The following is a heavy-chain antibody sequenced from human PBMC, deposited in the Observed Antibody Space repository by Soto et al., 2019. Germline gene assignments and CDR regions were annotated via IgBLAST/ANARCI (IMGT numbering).Heavy chain of an antibody. J-gene: IGHJ3*02. CDR2: IWYDGSNK. V-gene: IGHV3-33*01. CDR1: GFTFSSYG. Sequence: QVQLVESGGGVVQPGRSLRLSCAASGFTFSSYGMHWVRQAPGKGLEWVAVIWYDGSNKYYADSVKGRFTISRDNSKNRLYLQRTSLRAGDRALYYCGRKRGYCSSTSCYVAAFDIWGQGTMVTVSS. CDR3: GRKRGYCSSTSCYVAAFDI. D-gene: IGHD2-2*01.